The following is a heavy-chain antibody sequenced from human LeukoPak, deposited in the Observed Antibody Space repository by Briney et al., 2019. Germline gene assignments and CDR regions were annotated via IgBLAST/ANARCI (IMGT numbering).Heavy chain of an antibody. J-gene: IGHJ4*02. CDR2: IDGSSSTI. V-gene: IGHV3-48*01. Sequence: GGSLRLSCAASRFSLSSYSMNWVRQAPGKGLEWVSYIDGSSSTIYYADSVKGRFTISRDNGRNSLSLQMNSLRVEDTAVYYCARGTEHFDYWGQGTLVTVSS. CDR1: RFSLSSYS. D-gene: IGHD2-21*01. CDR3: ARGTEHFDY.